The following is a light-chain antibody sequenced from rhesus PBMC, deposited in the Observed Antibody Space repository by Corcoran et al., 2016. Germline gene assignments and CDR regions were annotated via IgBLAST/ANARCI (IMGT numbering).Light chain of an antibody. Sequence: DIVMTQTPLSLSITPGEPAFISCRSSQSLLHSKGYTYLHWYLQKPGQSPQLLIFNVSNRASGVPDRFSGSGSRTVFTLNISRVEAEDVGLYYCAQTLPTPLTFGLGTKVELK. J-gene: IGKJ4*01. CDR1: QSLLHSKGYTY. V-gene: IGKV2-78*01. CDR2: NVS. CDR3: AQTLPTPLT.